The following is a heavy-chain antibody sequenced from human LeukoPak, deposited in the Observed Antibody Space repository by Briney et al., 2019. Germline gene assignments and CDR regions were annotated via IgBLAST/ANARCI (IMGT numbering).Heavy chain of an antibody. Sequence: SETLSLTCTVSNYSISSGYYWGWIRQPPGKGLEWIASVYHSGSTSYNPSLKSRLTISVHKSKNQFSLKLGSVTAADTAVYYCARDTALFRAYDIWGQGTLVTVSS. CDR3: ARDTALFRAYDI. V-gene: IGHV4-38-2*02. J-gene: IGHJ3*02. CDR1: NYSISSGYY. CDR2: VYHSGST.